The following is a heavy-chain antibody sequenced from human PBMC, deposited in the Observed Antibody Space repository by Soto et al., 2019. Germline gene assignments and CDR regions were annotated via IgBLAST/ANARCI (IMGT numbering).Heavy chain of an antibody. CDR2: IIPIFGTA. V-gene: IGHV1-69*01. J-gene: IGHJ4*02. CDR1: GGTFSSYA. Sequence: QVQLVQSGAEVKKPGSSVKVSCKASGGTFSSYAISWVRQAPGQGLEWMGGIIPIFGTANYAQKFQGRVTITEDEPTSTAYMERGSLRSEDTAVYYWARDQTPADVDYVPFAYGGQGTRVTVPS. CDR3: ARDQTPADVDYVPFAY. D-gene: IGHD4-17*01.